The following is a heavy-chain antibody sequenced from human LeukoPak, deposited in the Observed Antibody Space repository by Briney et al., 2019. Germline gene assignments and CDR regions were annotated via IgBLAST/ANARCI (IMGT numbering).Heavy chain of an antibody. CDR3: ARGVTMIVVVIHDWYFDL. J-gene: IGHJ2*01. CDR1: GGSISSYC. Sequence: SETLSLTRTVSGGSISSYCWSWIRQPPGKGLEWIGYIYYSGSTNYNPSLKSRVTISVDTSKNQFSLKLTSVTAADTAVYYCARGVTMIVVVIHDWYFDLWGRGTLVTVSS. V-gene: IGHV4-59*08. CDR2: IYYSGST. D-gene: IGHD3-22*01.